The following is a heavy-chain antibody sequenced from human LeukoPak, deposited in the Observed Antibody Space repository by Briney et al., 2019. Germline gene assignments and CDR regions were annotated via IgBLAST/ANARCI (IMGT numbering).Heavy chain of an antibody. Sequence: ASVKASCTASGYTFTSYGISWVRQAPGQGLEWMGWISAYNGNTNYAQKLQGRVTMTTDTSTSTAYMELRSLRSDDTAVYYCARWNYDFWSGYYPEFDYWGQGTLVTVSS. V-gene: IGHV1-18*01. CDR1: GYTFTSYG. J-gene: IGHJ4*02. CDR3: ARWNYDFWSGYYPEFDY. CDR2: ISAYNGNT. D-gene: IGHD3-3*01.